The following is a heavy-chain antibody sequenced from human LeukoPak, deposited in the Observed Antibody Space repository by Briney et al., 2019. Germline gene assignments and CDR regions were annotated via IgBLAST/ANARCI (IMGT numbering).Heavy chain of an antibody. J-gene: IGHJ6*03. CDR2: IYYSGST. Sequence: PSETLSLTCTVSGGSISSSSYYWGWIRQPPGKGLEWIGYIYYSGSTNYNPSLKSRVTISVDTSKNQFSLKLSSVTAADTAVYYCARVGPPAVPSYYYMDVWGKGTTVTVSS. D-gene: IGHD6-13*01. CDR3: ARVGPPAVPSYYYMDV. CDR1: GGSISSSSYY. V-gene: IGHV4-61*05.